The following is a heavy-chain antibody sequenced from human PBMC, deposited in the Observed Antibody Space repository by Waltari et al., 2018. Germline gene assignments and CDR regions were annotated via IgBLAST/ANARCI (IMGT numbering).Heavy chain of an antibody. J-gene: IGHJ6*02. D-gene: IGHD2-2*02. CDR3: ARDADTGEDYYGMDV. CDR1: GFTFSSYG. Sequence: QVQLVESGGGVVQPGRSLRLSCAASGFTFSSYGMHWVRQAPGKGLELVAVIWYDGSNKYYADSVKGRFTISRDNSKNTLYLQMNSLRAEDTAVYYCARDADTGEDYYGMDVWGQGTTVTVSS. V-gene: IGHV3-33*01. CDR2: IWYDGSNK.